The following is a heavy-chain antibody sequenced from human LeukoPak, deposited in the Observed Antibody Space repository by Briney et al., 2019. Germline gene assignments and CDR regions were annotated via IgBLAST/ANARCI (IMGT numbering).Heavy chain of an antibody. CDR1: GFTFSTYC. Sequence: GGSLRLSCVASGFTFSTYCMTWVRQAPWKGREWVSSISGNDEGTYYADSVKGRFTISRDNSKNTLYLQMNSLRAEDTAVYYCAASGYSYGSDFDYWGQGTLVTVSS. CDR3: AASGYSYGSDFDY. CDR2: ISGNDEGT. J-gene: IGHJ4*02. V-gene: IGHV3-23*01. D-gene: IGHD5-18*01.